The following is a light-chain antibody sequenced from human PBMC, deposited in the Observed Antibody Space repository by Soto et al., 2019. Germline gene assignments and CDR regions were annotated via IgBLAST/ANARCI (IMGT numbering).Light chain of an antibody. CDR2: EVN. V-gene: IGLV2-14*01. J-gene: IGLJ1*01. Sequence: QSALTQPASVSGSPGQSITISFTGTSSDIGRYNYVSWFQQHPGKVPKLVIFEVNYRPSGVSDRFSGSKSGNTASLTITGLQAEDEADYYCTSCITANTRCVFGSGTKLTVL. CDR3: TSCITANTRCV. CDR1: SSDIGRYNY.